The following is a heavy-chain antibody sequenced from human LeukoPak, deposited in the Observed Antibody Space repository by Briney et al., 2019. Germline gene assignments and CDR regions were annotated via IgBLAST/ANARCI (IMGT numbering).Heavy chain of an antibody. J-gene: IGHJ4*02. CDR3: ARDGYYYDSSGYFSFDY. Sequence: SVKVSCKASGGTFSSYAISWVRQAPGQELEWMGRIIPILGIANYAQKFQGRVTITADKSTSTAYMELSSLRSEDTAVYYCARDGYYYDSSGYFSFDYWGQGTLVTVSS. CDR1: GGTFSSYA. D-gene: IGHD3-22*01. V-gene: IGHV1-69*04. CDR2: IIPILGIA.